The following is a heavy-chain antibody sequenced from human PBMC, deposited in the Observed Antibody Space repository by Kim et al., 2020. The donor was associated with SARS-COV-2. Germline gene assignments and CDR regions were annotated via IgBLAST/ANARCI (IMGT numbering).Heavy chain of an antibody. CDR2: IKQDGSEK. Sequence: GGSLRLSCAASGFTFSSYWMSWVRQAPGKGLEWVANIKQDGSEKYYVDSVKGRFTISRDNAKNSLYLQMNSLRAEGTAVYYCARDLPRPDPTLDYGDYSYGYWGQGTLVTVSS. D-gene: IGHD4-17*01. J-gene: IGHJ4*02. CDR3: ARDLPRPDPTLDYGDYSYGY. CDR1: GFTFSSYW. V-gene: IGHV3-7*01.